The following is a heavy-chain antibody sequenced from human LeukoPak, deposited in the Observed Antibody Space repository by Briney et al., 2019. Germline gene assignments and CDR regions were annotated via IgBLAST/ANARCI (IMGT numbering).Heavy chain of an antibody. Sequence: GGSLRLSCAASGINFSDSEMNWVRQAPGKGLEWVSYISSSGTTIYYADSVKGRLTISRDNAKNSLYLQMNSLRAEDTAVYYCARGVPTGYYTSCYDYWGQGTLVTVSS. D-gene: IGHD3/OR15-3a*01. J-gene: IGHJ4*02. CDR3: ARGVPTGYYTSCYDY. CDR2: ISSSGTTI. V-gene: IGHV3-48*03. CDR1: GINFSDSE.